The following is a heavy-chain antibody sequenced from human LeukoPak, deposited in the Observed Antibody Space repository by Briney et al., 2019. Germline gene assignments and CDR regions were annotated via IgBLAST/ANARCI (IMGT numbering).Heavy chain of an antibody. Sequence: GGSLRLSCAASGFTFDDYDMSWVRQAPGKGLEWVSNINWHGGSANYADSVKGRFTISRDNAKNSLYLQMNSLRAEDTALYYCARDNVRGYSSSWKDAFDIWGQGTMVTVSS. D-gene: IGHD6-13*01. J-gene: IGHJ3*02. V-gene: IGHV3-20*04. CDR2: INWHGGSA. CDR1: GFTFDDYD. CDR3: ARDNVRGYSSSWKDAFDI.